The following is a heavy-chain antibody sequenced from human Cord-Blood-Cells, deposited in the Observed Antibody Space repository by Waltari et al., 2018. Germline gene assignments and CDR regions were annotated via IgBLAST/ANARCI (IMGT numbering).Heavy chain of an antibody. J-gene: IGHJ4*02. V-gene: IGHV4-38-2*01. D-gene: IGHD3-10*01. CDR1: GYSISSGSY. CDR2: IYHSGST. CDR3: ARGDYYGSGSYYIYFDY. Sequence: QVQLQESGPGLVKPSETLSLTCAVSGYSISSGSYWGWFRQPPGKGLEWIGSIYHSGSTYYNPSLKSRVTISVDTSKNQFSLKLSSVTAADTAVYYCARGDYYGSGSYYIYFDYWGQGTLVTVSS.